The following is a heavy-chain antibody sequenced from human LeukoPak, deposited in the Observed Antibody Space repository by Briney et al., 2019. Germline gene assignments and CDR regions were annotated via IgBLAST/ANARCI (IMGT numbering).Heavy chain of an antibody. CDR2: IWYDGSNK. CDR1: GFTFSSYG. V-gene: IGHV3-33*08. J-gene: IGHJ4*02. Sequence: GGPLRLSCAASGFTFSSYGMHWVRQAPGKGLEWVAVIWYDGSNKYYADSVKGRFTISRDNSKNTLYLQMNSLRAEDTAVYYCARGYCSGGSCHHDYWGQGTLVTVSS. D-gene: IGHD2-15*01. CDR3: ARGYCSGGSCHHDY.